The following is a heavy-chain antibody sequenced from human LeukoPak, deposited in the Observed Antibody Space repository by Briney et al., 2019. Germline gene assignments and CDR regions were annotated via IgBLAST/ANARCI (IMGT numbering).Heavy chain of an antibody. J-gene: IGHJ3*02. V-gene: IGHV3-7*01. CDR2: IRQDGSEK. D-gene: IGHD5-18*01. CDR3: ARSRVQLWFAAFDI. Sequence: GGSLRLSCAASGFTFSSYWMSWVRQAPGKGLEWVANIRQDGSEKYYVDSVKGRFTISRDNAKNSLYLQMNSLRAEDTAVYYCARSRVQLWFAAFDIWGQGTMVTVSS. CDR1: GFTFSSYW.